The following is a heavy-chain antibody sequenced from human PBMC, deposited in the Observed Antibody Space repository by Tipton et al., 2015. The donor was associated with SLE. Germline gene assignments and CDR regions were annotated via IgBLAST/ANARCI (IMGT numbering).Heavy chain of an antibody. D-gene: IGHD1-26*01. CDR1: GGSISPFY. CDR3: ARPYYSGSYGGFYS. V-gene: IGHV4-59*12. Sequence: LRLSCTVSGGSISPFYWIWIRQPPGKGLEWIGFVHYSGSTNYNPSLKSRVTISVDTSTNQFSLNLTSVTAADTALYYCARPYYSGSYGGFYSWGQGTLVTVSA. CDR2: VHYSGST. J-gene: IGHJ4*02.